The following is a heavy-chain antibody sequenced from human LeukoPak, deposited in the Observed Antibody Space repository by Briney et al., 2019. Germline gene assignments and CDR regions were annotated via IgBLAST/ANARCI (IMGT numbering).Heavy chain of an antibody. Sequence: GGSLRLSCAASGFTFSSYAMHWVRQAPGKGLEWVAVISYDGSNKYYADSVKGRFTISRDNSKNTLYLQMNSLRAEDTAVYYCARDDYGSGSQTTYWGQGTLVTVSS. CDR3: ARDDYGSGSQTTY. J-gene: IGHJ4*02. CDR1: GFTFSSYA. D-gene: IGHD3-10*01. CDR2: ISYDGSNK. V-gene: IGHV3-30-3*01.